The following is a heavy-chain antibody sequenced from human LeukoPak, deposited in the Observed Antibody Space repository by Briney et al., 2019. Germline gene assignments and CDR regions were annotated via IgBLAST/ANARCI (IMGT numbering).Heavy chain of an antibody. J-gene: IGHJ3*02. CDR1: GGTFSSYA. CDR3: ARDIRDYDFWSGYSTGADAFDI. Sequence: ASVKVSCKASGGTFSSYAISWVRQAPGQGLEWMGGIIPIFGTANYAQKFQGRVTITADESTSTAYMELSSLRSEDTAVYYCARDIRDYDFWSGYSTGADAFDIWGQGTMVTVSS. D-gene: IGHD3-3*01. V-gene: IGHV1-69*13. CDR2: IIPIFGTA.